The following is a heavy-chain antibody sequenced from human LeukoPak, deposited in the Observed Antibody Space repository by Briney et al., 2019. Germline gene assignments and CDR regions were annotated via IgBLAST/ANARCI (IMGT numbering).Heavy chain of an antibody. CDR2: NHYSGST. Sequence: SETLSLTCTLSGDSISHYYWSWIWQPPGRGLEGIGGNHYSGSTNYNASLKSRVPISQDTSRPQFSPRPSSVPAADTAVYYCAPLRYSYGYYRPFHFWGQGTLASVSS. J-gene: IGHJ4*02. D-gene: IGHD5-18*01. CDR1: GDSISHYY. V-gene: IGHV4-59*01. CDR3: APLRYSYGYYRPFHF.